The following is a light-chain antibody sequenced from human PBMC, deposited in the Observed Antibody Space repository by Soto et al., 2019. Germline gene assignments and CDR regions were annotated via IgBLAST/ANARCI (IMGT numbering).Light chain of an antibody. CDR3: SSYTSSSIDYV. CDR2: EVS. Sequence: QSALTEPASVSGSPGQSITISCTGTSSDVGGYNYVSWYQQHPGKAPKLMIYEVSKRPSGVSNLFSGSKSGNTASLTISGLQAEDEADYYCSSYTSSSIDYVFGTGTKVTVL. J-gene: IGLJ1*01. V-gene: IGLV2-14*01. CDR1: SSDVGGYNY.